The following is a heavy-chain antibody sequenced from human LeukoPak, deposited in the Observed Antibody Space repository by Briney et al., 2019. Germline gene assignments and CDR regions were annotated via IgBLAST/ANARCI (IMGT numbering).Heavy chain of an antibody. CDR3: ARDHLGQYLADY. CDR1: GFTFSSYN. J-gene: IGHJ4*02. CDR2: ISSSSSSI. D-gene: IGHD2-2*01. V-gene: IGHV3-48*01. Sequence: PGGSLRLSCAASGFTFSSYNMNWVRQAPGKGLERVSYISSSSSSIYYADSVKGRFTISRDNAKNSLYLQMNRLRAEDTAVYYCARDHLGQYLADYWGQGTLVTVSS.